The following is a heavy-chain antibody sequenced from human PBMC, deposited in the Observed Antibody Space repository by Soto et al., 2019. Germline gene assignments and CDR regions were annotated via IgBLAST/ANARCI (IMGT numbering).Heavy chain of an antibody. D-gene: IGHD5-18*01. J-gene: IGHJ5*02. CDR3: ARLVGRGYSYLNWFEP. V-gene: IGHV4-59*08. CDR1: GGSISSYY. CDR2: IYYSGST. Sequence: SETLSLTCTVSGGSISSYYWSWIRQPPGKGLEWIGYIYYSGSTNYNPSLKSRVTISVDTSKNQFSLKLSSVTAADTAVYYCARLVGRGYSYLNWFEPWGQGTLVTVSS.